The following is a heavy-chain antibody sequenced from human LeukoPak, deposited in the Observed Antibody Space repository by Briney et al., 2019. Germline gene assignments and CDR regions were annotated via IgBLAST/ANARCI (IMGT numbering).Heavy chain of an antibody. Sequence: PSETLSLTCAVYGETFIHNCWTWIRQPPGKGLEWIGQINHSGSTYYNPSVKSRVTILVDTSKNQFSLKLTSVTAADTAVYYCARAMPYFYGSIAVPGTIDYWGQGILVTVSS. V-gene: IGHV4-34*01. D-gene: IGHD6-19*01. CDR1: GETFIHNC. CDR3: ARAMPYFYGSIAVPGTIDY. J-gene: IGHJ4*02. CDR2: INHSGST.